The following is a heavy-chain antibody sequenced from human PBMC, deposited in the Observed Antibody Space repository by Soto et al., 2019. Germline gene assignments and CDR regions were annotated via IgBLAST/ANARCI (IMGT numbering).Heavy chain of an antibody. CDR3: ARSETGYSRFDY. CDR2: IDTGNGNT. V-gene: IGHV1-3*04. Sequence: QVQLVQSGAEVKNPGASVKVSCSASGYTFTGNAIHWIRQAPGQRLEWIGKIDTGNGNTKYSQNVHGRVTITMDTSASAADMELNTLGSEDTSIYYCARSETGYSRFDYWGQGTRVTGSS. CDR1: GYTFTGNA. J-gene: IGHJ4*02. D-gene: IGHD3-9*01.